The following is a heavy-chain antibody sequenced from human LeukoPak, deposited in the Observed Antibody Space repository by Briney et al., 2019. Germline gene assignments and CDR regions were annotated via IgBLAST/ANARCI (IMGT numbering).Heavy chain of an antibody. CDR3: ARTYSSGWFDAFDI. V-gene: IGHV1-2*02. J-gene: IGHJ3*02. CDR2: INPNNGGT. CDR1: GYTFTGHY. D-gene: IGHD6-19*01. Sequence: ASVKVSCKASGYTFTGHYVHWVRQAPGQGLEWMGWINPNNGGTNYVQKFQGRVTMTRDTSISTACMELSRLRSDDTAVYYCARTYSSGWFDAFDIWGQGTMVTVSP.